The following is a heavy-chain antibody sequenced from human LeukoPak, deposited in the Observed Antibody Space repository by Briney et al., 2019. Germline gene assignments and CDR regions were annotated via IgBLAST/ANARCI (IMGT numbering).Heavy chain of an antibody. CDR3: ATGYYGSGSYYTVLDYYGMDV. CDR1: GYTLTELS. D-gene: IGHD3-10*01. CDR2: FDPEDGET. J-gene: IGHJ6*02. V-gene: IGHV1-24*01. Sequence: ASVTVSCKVSGYTLTELSMHWVRQAPGKGLELMGGFDPEDGETIYAQKFQGRVTMTEDTSTDTAYMELSSLRSEDTDVYYCATGYYGSGSYYTVLDYYGMDVWGQGTTVTVSS.